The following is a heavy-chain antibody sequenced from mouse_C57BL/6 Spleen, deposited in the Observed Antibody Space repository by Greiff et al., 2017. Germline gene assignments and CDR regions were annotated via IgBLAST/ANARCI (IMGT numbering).Heavy chain of an antibody. Sequence: QVQLKQPGAELVKPGASVKLSCKASGYTFTSYWMHWVKQRPGRGLEWIGRIDPNSGGTKYNEKFKSKATLTVDKPSSTAYMQRSSLTSEDSAVYYCARERITTVEGYYCAMDYWGQGTSVTVSS. CDR1: GYTFTSYW. J-gene: IGHJ4*01. V-gene: IGHV1-72*01. CDR3: ARERITTVEGYYCAMDY. D-gene: IGHD1-1*01. CDR2: IDPNSGGT.